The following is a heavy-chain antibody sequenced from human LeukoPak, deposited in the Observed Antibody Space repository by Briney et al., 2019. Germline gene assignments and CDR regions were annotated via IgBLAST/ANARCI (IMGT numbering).Heavy chain of an antibody. CDR2: IWYDGSNK. CDR1: GFTVSSNY. J-gene: IGHJ5*02. Sequence: GGSLRLSCAASGFTVSSNYMSWVRQAPGKGLEWVAVIWYDGSNKYYADSVKGRFTISRDNSKNTLYLQMNSLRAEDTAVYYCAREADYSNWFDPWGQGTLVTVSS. V-gene: IGHV3-33*08. D-gene: IGHD4-11*01. CDR3: AREADYSNWFDP.